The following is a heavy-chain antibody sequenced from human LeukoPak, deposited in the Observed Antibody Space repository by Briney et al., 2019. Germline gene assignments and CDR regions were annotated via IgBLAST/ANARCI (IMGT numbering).Heavy chain of an antibody. CDR2: IIPIFGTA. D-gene: IGHD3-22*01. CDR1: GGTFSSYA. J-gene: IGHJ4*02. CDR3: ARDGRIYYDSSGYLDY. Sequence: GASVKVSCKASGGTFSSYAISWVRQAPGQGLEWMGGIIPIFGTANYAQKFQGRVTITADKSTSTAYMELSSLRSEDTAVYYCARDGRIYYDSSGYLDYWGQGTLVTVSS. V-gene: IGHV1-69*06.